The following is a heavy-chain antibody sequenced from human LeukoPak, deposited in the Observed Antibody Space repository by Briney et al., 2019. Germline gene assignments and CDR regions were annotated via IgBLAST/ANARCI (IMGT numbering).Heavy chain of an antibody. J-gene: IGHJ5*02. CDR1: GGTFNTYA. CDR2: ILPLFNTT. V-gene: IGHV1-69*05. Sequence: SVKVSCKTPGGTFNTYALSWVRQAPGQGLEWVGGILPLFNTTKYAQDFQGRVTITTDESTSTAYMDLTNLKSEDTATYYCARSYCSRVSCYTGWFDPWGQGTVVTVSS. D-gene: IGHD2-15*01. CDR3: ARSYCSRVSCYTGWFDP.